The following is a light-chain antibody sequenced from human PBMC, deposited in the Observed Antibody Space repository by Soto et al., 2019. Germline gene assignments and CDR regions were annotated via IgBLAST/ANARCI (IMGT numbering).Light chain of an antibody. CDR1: QSISSW. CDR3: QQYNCLWT. J-gene: IGKJ1*01. CDR2: KAS. V-gene: IGKV1-5*03. Sequence: DIQMTQSPSTLSASVGDRVTITCRASQSISSWLAWYQQKPGKAPKLLIYKASSLERGVPSRFSGSGSGTEITLTISSLPPDDFASYYCQQYNCLWTFGQGTKVEIK.